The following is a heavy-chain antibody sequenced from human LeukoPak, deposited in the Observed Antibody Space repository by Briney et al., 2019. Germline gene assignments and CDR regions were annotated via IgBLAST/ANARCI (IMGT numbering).Heavy chain of an antibody. D-gene: IGHD6-19*01. CDR2: VNSDGSST. Sequence: PGGSLRLSCVAPGFTFSSYWMHWVRQAPGKGLVWVSRVNSDGSSTSYADSVKGRFTISRDNSKNTLYLQMSSLRVEDTAVYYCGKAEAGTYYFDYWGQGTLVTVSS. J-gene: IGHJ4*02. CDR1: GFTFSSYW. V-gene: IGHV3-74*01. CDR3: GKAEAGTYYFDY.